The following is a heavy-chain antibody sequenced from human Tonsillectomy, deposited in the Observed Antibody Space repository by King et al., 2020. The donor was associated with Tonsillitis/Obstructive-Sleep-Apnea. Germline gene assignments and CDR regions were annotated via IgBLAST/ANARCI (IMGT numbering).Heavy chain of an antibody. J-gene: IGHJ4*02. CDR3: AREIALNQFDY. CDR1: DGSFSGHY. D-gene: IGHD2-21*01. CDR2: IDHSGST. V-gene: IGHV4-34*01. Sequence: VQLPQWGAGLLKPSETLSLTCAVYDGSFSGHYWSWIRQPPGKGLEWIGEIDHSGSTNYNPSLKSRVTISADTSKKQFSLKLSSVTAADTAIYYCAREIALNQFDYWGQGILVTVSS.